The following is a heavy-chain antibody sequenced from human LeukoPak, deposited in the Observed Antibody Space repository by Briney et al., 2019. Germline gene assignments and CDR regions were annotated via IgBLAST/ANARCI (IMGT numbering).Heavy chain of an antibody. CDR2: ITGSGGDG. D-gene: IGHD3-3*01. V-gene: IGHV3-23*01. CDR3: AKMAIAKGATQGRGFLQFDF. CDR1: GFTLNNYA. Sequence: GGSLRLSCTASGFTLNNYAMSWVRQAPGKGPEWVSLITGSGGDGYTVDSVKGRFIISRDNSKNSIYLQLNSLRPEDTAVYYCAKMAIAKGATQGRGFLQFDFWGQGTLVTVSS. J-gene: IGHJ4*02.